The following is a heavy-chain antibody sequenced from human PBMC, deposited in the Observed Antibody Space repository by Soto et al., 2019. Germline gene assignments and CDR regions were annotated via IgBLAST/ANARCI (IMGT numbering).Heavy chain of an antibody. CDR2: IYYSGST. J-gene: IGHJ4*02. V-gene: IGHV4-59*01. D-gene: IGHD3-10*01. Sequence: PSETLSLTCSVSGGSMSNYYWNWIRQSPGKGLERIGYIYYSGSTNYNPPRKSRVTIPIDTSKNQISLNQSCVTPADTAVYYCARDQDLGYWGQETMVTVS. CDR3: ARDQDLGY. CDR1: GGSMSNYY.